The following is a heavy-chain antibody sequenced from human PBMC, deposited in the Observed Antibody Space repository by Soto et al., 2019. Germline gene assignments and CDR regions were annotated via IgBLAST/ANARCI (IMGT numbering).Heavy chain of an antibody. CDR1: GYTFTSYA. CDR3: XXXXXVXXGTFDY. CDR2: INAGNGNT. V-gene: IGHV1-3*01. Sequence: QVQLVQSGAEVKKPGASVKVSCKASGYTFTSYAMHWVRQAPGXXXEWMGWINAGNGNTKYSQKFQGRVTITRDTXXXXXXXXXXXXXXXXXXXXXXXXXXXVXXGTFDYWGQGTLVTVSS. J-gene: IGHJ4*02.